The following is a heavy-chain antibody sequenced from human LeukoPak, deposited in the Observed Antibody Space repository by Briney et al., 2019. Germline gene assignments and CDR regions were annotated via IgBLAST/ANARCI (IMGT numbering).Heavy chain of an antibody. J-gene: IGHJ4*02. D-gene: IGHD3-22*01. Sequence: GGSLRLSCAASGFTFSSYAMIWVRQAPGKGLEWVGRVRSKADGGTTDYAAPAKGRFTISRDDSKNTVLLQMNSLKTEDTAVYYCTTVRPGTSGYSYWGQGTLVTVSS. CDR1: GFTFSSYA. CDR2: VRSKADGGTT. V-gene: IGHV3-15*01. CDR3: TTVRPGTSGYSY.